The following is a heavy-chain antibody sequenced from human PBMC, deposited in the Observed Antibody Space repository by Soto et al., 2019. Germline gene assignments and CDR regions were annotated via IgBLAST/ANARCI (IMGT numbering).Heavy chain of an antibody. CDR2: IYYSGST. J-gene: IGHJ5*02. CDR3: ARHGYGENWFDH. V-gene: IGHV4-39*01. CDR1: GGSISSSSYY. D-gene: IGHD4-17*01. Sequence: QLQLQESGPGLVKPSETLSLTCTVSGGSISSSSYYWGWIRQPPGKGLEWIGSIYYSGSTYYNPSLKGRVTISVDTSKNQFSLKLSSVTAEDTAVYYCARHGYGENWFDHWGQGTLVTVSS.